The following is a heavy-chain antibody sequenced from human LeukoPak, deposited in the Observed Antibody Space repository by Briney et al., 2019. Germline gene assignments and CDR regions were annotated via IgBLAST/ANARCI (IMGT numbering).Heavy chain of an antibody. Sequence: GASVKVSFKASGFTFTNSAMQWVRQARGQRVEGIGWIVIGSGNTNYAQKFQERVTITRDMSTSTAYMELSSLRSEDTAVYYCATPRDGDYQNDAFDIWGQGTMVTVSS. J-gene: IGHJ3*02. V-gene: IGHV1-58*02. D-gene: IGHD4-17*01. CDR2: IVIGSGNT. CDR1: GFTFTNSA. CDR3: ATPRDGDYQNDAFDI.